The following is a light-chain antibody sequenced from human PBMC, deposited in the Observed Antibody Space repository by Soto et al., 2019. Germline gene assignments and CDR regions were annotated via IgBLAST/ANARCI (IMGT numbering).Light chain of an antibody. CDR1: SSDVGGYNF. J-gene: IGLJ2*01. V-gene: IGLV2-8*01. Sequence: QSALTQPPSASGSPGQSVTISCTGTSSDVGGYNFVSWYQQHPGKAPKLIIYEVTQRPSGVPDRFSGAKSGNTASLAVSELQGEDEADYYCSSYAGTNIVIFGGGTKLTVL. CDR2: EVT. CDR3: SSYAGTNIVI.